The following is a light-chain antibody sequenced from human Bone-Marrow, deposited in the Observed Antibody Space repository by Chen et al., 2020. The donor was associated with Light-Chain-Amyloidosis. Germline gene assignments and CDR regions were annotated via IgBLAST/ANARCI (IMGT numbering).Light chain of an antibody. Sequence: QSILIQPPSASGTAGQWVTMSCSGTSSNIGKNHVYWYQQFPGMAPKLLIYVSDQRSAGVPDRFSASKSGISASLAINGLRSEDEADYYCAAWDDSLTGPVFGGGTKLPVL. CDR3: AAWDDSLTGPV. V-gene: IGLV1-47*01. CDR2: VSD. CDR1: SSNIGKNH. J-gene: IGLJ3*02.